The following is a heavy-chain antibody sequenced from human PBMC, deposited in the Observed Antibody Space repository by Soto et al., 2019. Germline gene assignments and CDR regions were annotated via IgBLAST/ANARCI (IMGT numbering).Heavy chain of an antibody. Sequence: SVKVCCKASGCTFSIYAISWVRQAPGQGLEWMGGIIPIFGTANYAQKFPGRVTITADESTSTAYMELSSLRSQDTAVYYCARDGYVWGSHNWFDSWGQGALVTVSS. V-gene: IGHV1-69*13. D-gene: IGHD3-16*01. CDR2: IIPIFGTA. CDR1: GCTFSIYA. J-gene: IGHJ5*01. CDR3: ARDGYVWGSHNWFDS.